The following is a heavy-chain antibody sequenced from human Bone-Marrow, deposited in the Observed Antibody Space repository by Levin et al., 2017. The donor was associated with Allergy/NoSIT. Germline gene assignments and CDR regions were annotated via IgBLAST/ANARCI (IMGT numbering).Heavy chain of an antibody. J-gene: IGHJ4*02. CDR1: GFTFSSNG. D-gene: IGHD6-13*01. Sequence: PGGSLRLSCAASGFTFSSNGMHWVRQAPGKGLEWVAVISYDGSNKYYADSVKGRFTISRDNSKNTLYLQMNSLRPEDTAVYYCAKDRSSTGSIDYWGQGTLVTVSS. CDR2: ISYDGSNK. CDR3: AKDRSSTGSIDY. V-gene: IGHV3-30*18.